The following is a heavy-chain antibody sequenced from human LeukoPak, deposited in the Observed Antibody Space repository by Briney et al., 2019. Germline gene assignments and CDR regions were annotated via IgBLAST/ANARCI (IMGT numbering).Heavy chain of an antibody. CDR2: IIPILGIA. Sequence: GASVKVSCKASGGTFSSYAISWVRQAPGQGLEWMGRIIPILGIANYAQKFQGRVTITADKSTSTAYMELSSLRSEDTAVYCCARNLPRLRDGYNYAWGQGTLVTVSS. CDR3: ARNLPRLRDGYNYA. D-gene: IGHD5-24*01. CDR1: GGTFSSYA. V-gene: IGHV1-69*04. J-gene: IGHJ5*02.